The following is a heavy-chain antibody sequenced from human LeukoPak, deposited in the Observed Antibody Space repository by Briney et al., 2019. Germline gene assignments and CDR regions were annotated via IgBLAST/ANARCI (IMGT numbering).Heavy chain of an antibody. V-gene: IGHV3-23*01. D-gene: IGHD3-9*01. Sequence: GGSLRLSCAASRFTFSSYAMSWVRQAPGKGLEWVSAISGSGGSTYYADSVKGRFTISRDNSKNTLYLQMNSLRAEDTAVYYCAKDSIRYFGPMDVWGKGTTVTVSS. CDR3: AKDSIRYFGPMDV. J-gene: IGHJ6*03. CDR2: ISGSGGST. CDR1: RFTFSSYA.